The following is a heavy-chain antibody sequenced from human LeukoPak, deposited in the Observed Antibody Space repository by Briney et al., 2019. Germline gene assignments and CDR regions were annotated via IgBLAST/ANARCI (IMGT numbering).Heavy chain of an antibody. CDR1: GFIFSTYV. Sequence: GGSLRLSCAASGFIFSTYVMSWVRQAPGKGLEWVSSIGDSGRVTYYADSVKGHFTISRDNSKNTLFLQMDSLRVADTAMYFCAKGISADGYNFERGADYWGQGTLVTVSS. CDR2: IGDSGRVT. J-gene: IGHJ4*02. D-gene: IGHD5-18*01. V-gene: IGHV3-23*01. CDR3: AKGISADGYNFERGADY.